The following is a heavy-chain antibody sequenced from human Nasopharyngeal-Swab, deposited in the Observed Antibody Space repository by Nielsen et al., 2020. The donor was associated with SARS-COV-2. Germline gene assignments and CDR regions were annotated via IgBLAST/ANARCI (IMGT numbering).Heavy chain of an antibody. CDR2: IIPIFGTA. J-gene: IGHJ4*02. Sequence: SVKISCKASGGTFSSYAISWGRQAPGQGLGWMGGIIPIFGTANYAQKFQGRVTITADESTSTAYMELSSLRSEDTAVYYCARGGYYDSSGYFLLGYWGQGTLVTVSS. D-gene: IGHD3-22*01. CDR1: GGTFSSYA. CDR3: ARGGYYDSSGYFLLGY. V-gene: IGHV1-69*13.